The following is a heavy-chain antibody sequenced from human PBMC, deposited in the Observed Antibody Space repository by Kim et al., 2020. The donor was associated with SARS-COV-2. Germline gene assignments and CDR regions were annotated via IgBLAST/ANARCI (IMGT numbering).Heavy chain of an antibody. J-gene: IGHJ4*02. CDR3: ARDPYSDNPAGYFDS. CDR1: GFILRSYS. V-gene: IGHV3-48*02. CDR2: INSRSNTI. D-gene: IGHD4-4*01. Sequence: GGSLRLSCAASGFILRSYSMNWVRQAPGKGLEWISYINSRSNTIYYADSVKGRFTISRDNANNSLYLQMNSLRDDDTALYFCARDPYSDNPAGYFDSWGQGDLVTVSS.